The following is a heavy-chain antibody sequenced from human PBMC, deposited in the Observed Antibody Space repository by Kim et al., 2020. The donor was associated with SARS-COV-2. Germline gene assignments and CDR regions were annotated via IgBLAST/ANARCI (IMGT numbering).Heavy chain of an antibody. V-gene: IGHV3-30*18. CDR2: ISYDGSNK. J-gene: IGHJ6*01. Sequence: GGSLRLSCAASGFTFSSYGMHWVRQAPGKGLEWVAVISYDGSNKYYADSVKGRSTISRDTSKNTLYLQMNSLRAEETAVYYCAKEYEGEQQLAGLRRLYYYDYCGMDVWGQGTTVTVSS. CDR3: AKEYEGEQQLAGLRRLYYYDYCGMDV. CDR1: GFTFSSYG. D-gene: IGHD6-13*01.